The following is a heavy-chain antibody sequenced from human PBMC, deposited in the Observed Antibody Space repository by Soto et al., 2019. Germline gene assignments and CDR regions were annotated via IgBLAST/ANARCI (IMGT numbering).Heavy chain of an antibody. CDR3: AKDRTGYGMDV. J-gene: IGHJ6*02. Sequence: PGGSLRLSCAASGFTFSSYGMHWVRQAPGKGLEWVAVISYDGSNKYYADSVKGRFTMSRDNSKNALYLQMNSLRAEDTAVYYCAKDRTGYGMDVWGQGTTVTVSS. V-gene: IGHV3-30*18. CDR1: GFTFSSYG. CDR2: ISYDGSNK.